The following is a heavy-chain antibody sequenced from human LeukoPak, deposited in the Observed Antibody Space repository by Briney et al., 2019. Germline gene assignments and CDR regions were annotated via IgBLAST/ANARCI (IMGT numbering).Heavy chain of an antibody. CDR1: GFTLSDYS. CDR2: ISSGSNYI. J-gene: IGHJ4*02. Sequence: GGSLRPSCAASGFTLSDYSMNWVRQAPGKGLEWVSSISSGSNYIYYADSVKGRFTISRDNAKNSLHLQMNSLRAEDTAVYYCARKTSFDYWGQGTLVTVSS. V-gene: IGHV3-21*01. CDR3: ARKTSFDY.